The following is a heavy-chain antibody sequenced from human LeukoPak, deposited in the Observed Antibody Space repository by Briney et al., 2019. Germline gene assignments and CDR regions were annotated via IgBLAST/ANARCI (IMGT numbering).Heavy chain of an antibody. CDR3: ARDKALGYCSSTSCYEEGYYYYYGMDV. Sequence: ASVKVSCKASGYTFTSYYMHWVRQAPGQGLEWMGIINPSGGSTSYAQKFQGRVTMTRDTSTSTVYMELSSLRSEDTAVYYCARDKALGYCSSTSCYEEGYYYYYGMDVRGQGTTVTVSS. CDR1: GYTFTSYY. V-gene: IGHV1-46*01. D-gene: IGHD2-2*01. J-gene: IGHJ6*02. CDR2: INPSGGST.